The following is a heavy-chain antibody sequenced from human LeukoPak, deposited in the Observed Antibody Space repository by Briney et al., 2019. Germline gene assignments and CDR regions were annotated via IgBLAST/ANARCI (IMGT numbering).Heavy chain of an antibody. D-gene: IGHD6-13*01. Sequence: NPSETLSLTCTVSGYSISSDYYWGWIRQPPGKGLEWIGSMYYSGSTYYNPSLKSRVTISIDTSKNQFSLKLSSVTAADTAVYYCVRDPPAAAGDYWGQGTLVIVSS. CDR1: GYSISSDYY. CDR2: MYYSGST. V-gene: IGHV4-38-2*02. CDR3: VRDPPAAAGDY. J-gene: IGHJ4*02.